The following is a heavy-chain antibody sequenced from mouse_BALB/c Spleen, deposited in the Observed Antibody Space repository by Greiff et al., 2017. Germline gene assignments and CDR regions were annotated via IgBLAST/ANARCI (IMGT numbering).Heavy chain of an antibody. V-gene: IGHV1-5*01. J-gene: IGHJ4*01. CDR3: TRSFYAPYPYAMDY. CDR1: GYSFTSYW. D-gene: IGHD2-3*01. Sequence: EVQLQQSGTVLARPGASVKMSCKASGYSFTSYWMHWVKQRPGQGLEWIGAIYPGNSDTSYNQKFKGKAKLTAVTSASTAYMELSSLTNEDSAVYYCTRSFYAPYPYAMDYWGQGTSVTVSS. CDR2: IYPGNSDT.